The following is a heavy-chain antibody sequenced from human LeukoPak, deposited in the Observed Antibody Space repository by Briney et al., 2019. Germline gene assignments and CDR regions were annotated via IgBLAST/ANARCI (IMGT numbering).Heavy chain of an antibody. CDR1: GFTFSNYA. CDR3: ARGYYPPEY. CDR2: IKQDGTEK. V-gene: IGHV3-7*05. D-gene: IGHD1-26*01. Sequence: GGSLRLSCAASGFTFSNYAMNWVRQAPGKGLEWVANIKQDGTEKYYVDSVKGRFTIPRDNANNSLYLQMNSLRAEDTAVYYRARGYYPPEYWGPGTLVTVSS. J-gene: IGHJ4*02.